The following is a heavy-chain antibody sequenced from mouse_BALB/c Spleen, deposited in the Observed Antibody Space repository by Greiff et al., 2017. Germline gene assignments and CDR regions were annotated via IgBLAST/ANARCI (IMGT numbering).Heavy chain of an antibody. Sequence: EVQVVESGPGLVKPSQSLSLTCSVTGYSITSGYYWNWIRQFPGNKLEWMGYISYDGSNNYNPSLKNRISITRDTSKNQFFLKLNSVTTEDTATYYCASYYRYDDAMDYWGQGTSVTVSS. J-gene: IGHJ4*01. CDR1: GYSITSGYY. CDR3: ASYYRYDDAMDY. V-gene: IGHV3-6*02. CDR2: ISYDGSN. D-gene: IGHD2-14*01.